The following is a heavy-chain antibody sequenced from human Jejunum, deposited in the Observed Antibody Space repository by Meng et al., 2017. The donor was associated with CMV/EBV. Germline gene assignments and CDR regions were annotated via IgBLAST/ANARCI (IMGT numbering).Heavy chain of an antibody. V-gene: IGHV3-66*02. CDR1: GFTVSHKY. CDR2: LYSGGTT. Sequence: TGFTVSHKYMTWVRQPPGKGLRWVSILYSGGTTSYADSVRGRFIFSRDSSKNTVFLQMNSLRPDDTAVYYCARQYSGSYGDAFDIWGQGVLVTVSS. D-gene: IGHD1-26*01. CDR3: ARQYSGSYGDAFDI. J-gene: IGHJ3*02.